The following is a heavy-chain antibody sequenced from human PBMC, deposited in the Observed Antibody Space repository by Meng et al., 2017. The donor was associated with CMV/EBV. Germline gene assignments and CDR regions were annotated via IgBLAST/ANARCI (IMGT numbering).Heavy chain of an antibody. J-gene: IGHJ6*02. V-gene: IGHV1-69*04. Sequence: SVKVSCKASGGTFSSYTISWVRQAPGQGLEWMGRIIPILGIANYAQKFQGRVTITADKSTSTAYMELSSLRSEDTAVYYCARDLHDCSSTSCYRYYYYYYGMDVWGQGTTVTVSS. CDR1: GGTFSSYT. D-gene: IGHD2-2*01. CDR3: ARDLHDCSSTSCYRYYYYYYGMDV. CDR2: IIPILGIA.